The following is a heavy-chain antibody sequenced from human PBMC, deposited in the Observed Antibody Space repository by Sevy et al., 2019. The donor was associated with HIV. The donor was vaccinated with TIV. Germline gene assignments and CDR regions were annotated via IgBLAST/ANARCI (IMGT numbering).Heavy chain of an antibody. CDR1: GFSFSSYW. CDR3: ARAHYYYDSSGYMGIDAFDV. J-gene: IGHJ3*01. V-gene: IGHV3-74*01. D-gene: IGHD3-22*01. Sequence: GGSLRLSCAASGFSFSSYWMHWVRQAPGKGLEWVSRSNSDEISRSYADSVMGRFTISRDNVKNTLYLQMENLRVEETAIYYCARAHYYYDSSGYMGIDAFDVWGQGTTVTVSS. CDR2: SNSDEISR.